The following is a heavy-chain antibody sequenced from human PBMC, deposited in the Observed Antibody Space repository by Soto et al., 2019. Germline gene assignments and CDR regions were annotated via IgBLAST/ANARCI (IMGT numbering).Heavy chain of an antibody. J-gene: IGHJ6*03. CDR2: IKQDGSEK. Sequence: GGSLRLSCAASGFTFSSYWMSWVRQAPGKGLEWVANIKQDGSEKYYVDSAKGRFTISRDNAKNSLYLQMNSLRAEDTAVYYCARTPTTSYYYYYMDVWGKGTTVTVSS. CDR1: GFTFSSYW. V-gene: IGHV3-7*01. D-gene: IGHD1-7*01. CDR3: ARTPTTSYYYYYMDV.